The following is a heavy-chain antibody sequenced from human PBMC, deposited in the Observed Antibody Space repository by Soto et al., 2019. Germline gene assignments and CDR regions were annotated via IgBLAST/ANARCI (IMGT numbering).Heavy chain of an antibody. CDR3: ARHPYYYGSGSYTNDAFDI. J-gene: IGHJ3*02. D-gene: IGHD3-10*01. V-gene: IGHV5-51*01. CDR2: IYPGDSDT. Sequence: GESLKISCKGSGYSFTSYWIGWVRQMPGKGLEWMGIIYPGDSDTRYSPSFQGQVTISADKSISTAYLQWSSLKASDTAMYYCARHPYYYGSGSYTNDAFDIWGQGTMVT. CDR1: GYSFTSYW.